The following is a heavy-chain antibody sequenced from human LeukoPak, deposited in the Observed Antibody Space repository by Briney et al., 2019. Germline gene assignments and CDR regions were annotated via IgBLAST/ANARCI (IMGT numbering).Heavy chain of an antibody. V-gene: IGHV3-7*01. J-gene: IGHJ6*02. D-gene: IGHD6-13*01. CDR3: ARSKGIAAAGDAGYYYYGMDA. CDR1: GFTFSSYW. Sequence: PGGSLRLSCAASGFTFSSYWMGWVRQAPGKGLGLVSNIKQDGSEKYSVDSVKDRFTISRDNATTSLYLQMNSLRAEDTAVYYCARSKGIAAAGDAGYYYYGMDAWGQGTTVAISS. CDR2: IKQDGSEK.